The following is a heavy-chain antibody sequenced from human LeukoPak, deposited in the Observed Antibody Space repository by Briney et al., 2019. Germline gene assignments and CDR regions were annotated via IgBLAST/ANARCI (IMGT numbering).Heavy chain of an antibody. J-gene: IGHJ5*02. CDR1: GFTFSSYG. V-gene: IGHV3-33*01. CDR3: ARGCSTSCYLFDP. Sequence: PGGSLRLSCAASGFTFSSYGMHWVRQAPGKGLEWVAVIWYDGSNKYYADSVKGRFTISRDNSKNTLYLQMNSLRAEDTAVYYCARGCSTSCYLFDPCGQGTLVTVSS. CDR2: IWYDGSNK. D-gene: IGHD2-2*01.